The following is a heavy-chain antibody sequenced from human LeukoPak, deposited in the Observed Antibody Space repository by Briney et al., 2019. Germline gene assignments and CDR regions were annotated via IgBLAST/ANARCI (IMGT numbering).Heavy chain of an antibody. Sequence: QPGGSLRLSCAASGFTFDNYRMSWVRQAPGKGLEWVSTVNADGGNTYYADSVKGRFTISRDNSKSTLILKMNSLRVEDTALYYCTKRVKYGGTWDHFADWGQGTLVTVSS. CDR2: VNADGGNT. D-gene: IGHD1-26*01. V-gene: IGHV3-23*01. CDR3: TKRVKYGGTWDHFAD. CDR1: GFTFDNYR. J-gene: IGHJ4*02.